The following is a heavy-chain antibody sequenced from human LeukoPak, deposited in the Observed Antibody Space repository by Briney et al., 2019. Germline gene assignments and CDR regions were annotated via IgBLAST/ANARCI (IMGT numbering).Heavy chain of an antibody. Sequence: GASVKVSCKASGYTFTSYDINWVRQATVQGLEWMGWMNPNRGNTGYAQKFQGRVTMTRNTSISTAYMELSSLRSEDTAVYYCASGYYDSSGYYPGDYWGQGTLVTVSS. V-gene: IGHV1-8*01. D-gene: IGHD3-22*01. CDR3: ASGYYDSSGYYPGDY. J-gene: IGHJ4*02. CDR1: GYTFTSYD. CDR2: MNPNRGNT.